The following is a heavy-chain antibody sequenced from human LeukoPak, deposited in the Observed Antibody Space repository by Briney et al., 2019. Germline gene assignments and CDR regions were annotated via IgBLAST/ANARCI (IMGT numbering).Heavy chain of an antibody. D-gene: IGHD3-10*01. V-gene: IGHV1-8*01. CDR2: MNPNSGNT. J-gene: IGHJ6*02. CDR1: GYTFTSYD. CDR3: ARKRFGKHSTPGMDV. Sequence: ASVKVSCKASGYTFTSYDINWVRQASGQGLEWMGWMNPNSGNTGYAQKFQGRVTMTRNTSRSTAYMELSSLRSEDTAVYYCARKRFGKHSTPGMDVWGQGTTVTVSS.